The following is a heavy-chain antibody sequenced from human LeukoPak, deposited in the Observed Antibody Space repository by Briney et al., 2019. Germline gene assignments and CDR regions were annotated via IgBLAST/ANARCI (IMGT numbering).Heavy chain of an antibody. Sequence: GGSLRLSCTASGFTLGDYAMSWVRQAPGKGLEWVGFIRSKAYGGTTEYAASVQGRFTISRDDSKSIAYLQMNSLKTEDTAVYYCTREVDTIMGGFDYWGQGTLVTVSS. J-gene: IGHJ4*02. CDR3: TREVDTIMGGFDY. V-gene: IGHV3-49*04. CDR1: GFTLGDYA. D-gene: IGHD5-18*01. CDR2: IRSKAYGGTT.